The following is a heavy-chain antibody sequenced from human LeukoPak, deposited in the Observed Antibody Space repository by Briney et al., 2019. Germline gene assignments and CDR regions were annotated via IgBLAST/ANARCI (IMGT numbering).Heavy chain of an antibody. D-gene: IGHD5-18*01. CDR2: ISYDGSNK. CDR3: ARDSLVPSTAMVLNYYGMDV. Sequence: GGSLRLSCAASGFTFSSYAMHWVRQAPGKGLEWVAVISYDGSNKYYADSVKGRFTISRDNAKNSLYLQMNSLRDEDTAVYYCARDSLVPSTAMVLNYYGMDVWGQGTTVTVSS. J-gene: IGHJ6*02. V-gene: IGHV3-30-3*01. CDR1: GFTFSSYA.